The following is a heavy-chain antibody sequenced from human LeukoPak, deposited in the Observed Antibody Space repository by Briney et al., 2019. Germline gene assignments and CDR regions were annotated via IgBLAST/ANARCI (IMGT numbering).Heavy chain of an antibody. D-gene: IGHD3-22*01. J-gene: IGHJ3*02. CDR1: GFTFSSYS. CDR3: ARGLIGSGYYYAPRPSQAFDI. V-gene: IGHV3-21*01. Sequence: GGSLRLSCAASGFTFSSYSMNWVRQAPGKGLEWVSSISSSSSYIYYADSVKGRFTISRDNAKNSLYLQMNSLRAEDTAVYYCARGLIGSGYYYAPRPSQAFDIWGQGTMVTVSS. CDR2: ISSSSSYI.